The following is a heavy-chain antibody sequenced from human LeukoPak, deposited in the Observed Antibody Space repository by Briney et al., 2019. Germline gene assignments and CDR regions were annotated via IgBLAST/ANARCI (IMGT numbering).Heavy chain of an antibody. J-gene: IGHJ6*02. CDR1: GFTFSSYG. D-gene: IGHD4-17*01. V-gene: IGHV3-33*01. Sequence: GSLRLSCAASGFTFSSYGMHWVRQAPGKGLEWVAVIWYDGSNKYYADSVKGRFTISRDNSKNTLYLQMNSLRAEDTAVYYCARDYGDYEAYYYYYGMDVWGQGTTVTVSS. CDR3: ARDYGDYEAYYYYYGMDV. CDR2: IWYDGSNK.